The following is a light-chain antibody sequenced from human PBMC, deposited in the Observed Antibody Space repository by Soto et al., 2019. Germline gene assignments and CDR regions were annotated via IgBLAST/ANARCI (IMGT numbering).Light chain of an antibody. CDR1: SNDVGGYNY. CDR3: SSYTTSGTPV. CDR2: EVS. J-gene: IGLJ3*02. Sequence: QSALTQPASVSGSPGQSITISCTGTSNDVGGYNYLSWYQQNPGKAPKVMIYEVSNRPSGVSNRFSGSKSGNTVSLTISGLQAEDEADYYCSSYTTSGTPVFGGGTKLTVL. V-gene: IGLV2-14*01.